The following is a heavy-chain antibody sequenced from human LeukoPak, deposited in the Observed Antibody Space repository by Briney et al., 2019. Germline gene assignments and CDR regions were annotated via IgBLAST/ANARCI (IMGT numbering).Heavy chain of an antibody. Sequence: PGGSPRLSCTVSGFTFGDYAMSWFRQAPGKGLEWVGFIRSKAYGGTTEYAASVKGRFTISRDDSKSIAYLQMNSLKTEDTAVYYCTRGSSSGWYIFDYWGQGTLVTVSS. CDR3: TRGSSSGWYIFDY. V-gene: IGHV3-49*03. D-gene: IGHD6-19*01. J-gene: IGHJ4*02. CDR2: IRSKAYGGTT. CDR1: GFTFGDYA.